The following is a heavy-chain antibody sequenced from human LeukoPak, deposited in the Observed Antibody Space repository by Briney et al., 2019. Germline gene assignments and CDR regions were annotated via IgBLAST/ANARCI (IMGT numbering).Heavy chain of an antibody. CDR3: TTSTCTNGVCYTSVDY. Sequence: AGGSLRLSCAASGFTFSNAWMSWVRQAPGKGLEWVGRIKSKTDGGTTDYTAPVKGRFTISRDDSKSTLYLQMDSLKTEDTAVYYCTTSTCTNGVCYTSVDYWGQGTLVTVSS. V-gene: IGHV3-15*01. D-gene: IGHD2-8*01. J-gene: IGHJ4*02. CDR1: GFTFSNAW. CDR2: IKSKTDGGTT.